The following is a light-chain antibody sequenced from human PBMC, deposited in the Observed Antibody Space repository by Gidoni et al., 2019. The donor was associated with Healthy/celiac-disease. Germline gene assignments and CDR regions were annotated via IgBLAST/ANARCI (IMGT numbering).Light chain of an antibody. V-gene: IGKV3-15*01. CDR2: GAS. Sequence: EIVMTQSPATLSVSPGERATLSCRASQSVSSNLAWYQQKPGQAPRLLIYGASTRATGIPARFSGSGSGTEFTLTISSLQSKDFAVYYCQQYNSWPPNRTFGQXTKVEIK. CDR1: QSVSSN. CDR3: QQYNSWPPNRT. J-gene: IGKJ1*01.